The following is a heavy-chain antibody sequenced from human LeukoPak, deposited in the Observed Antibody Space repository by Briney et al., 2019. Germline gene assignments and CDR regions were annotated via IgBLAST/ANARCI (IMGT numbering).Heavy chain of an antibody. D-gene: IGHD1-26*01. J-gene: IGHJ6*03. CDR1: DYSISSGYGYY. CDR3: AREERARSPRLGQYSGTYYYYYYMDV. CDR2: IYHSGIT. V-gene: IGHV4-38-2*02. Sequence: PSETLSLTCTVSDYSISSGYGYYWGWIRQPPGKGLEWIGNIYHSGITYYNHFNSSLKSRVTLSIATSKTQFSLRLSSVTAADTAVYYCAREERARSPRLGQYSGTYYYYYYMDVWGEGTTVTISS.